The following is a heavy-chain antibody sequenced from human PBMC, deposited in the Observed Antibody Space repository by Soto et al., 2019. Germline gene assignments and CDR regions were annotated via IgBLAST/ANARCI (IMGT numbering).Heavy chain of an antibody. CDR3: ARDPLDYDADYYYSGMDV. J-gene: IGHJ6*02. V-gene: IGHV3-33*01. CDR1: GFTFRSSG. CDR2: IWYDGSNK. D-gene: IGHD4-17*01. Sequence: QVQLVESGGGVVQPGRSLRLSCAASGFTFRSSGMHWVRQAPGKGLEWVAVIWYDGSNKYYADSVKGRFTISRDNSKNTLYLQMNSLRAEDTAVYYCARDPLDYDADYYYSGMDVWGQGTTVTVSS.